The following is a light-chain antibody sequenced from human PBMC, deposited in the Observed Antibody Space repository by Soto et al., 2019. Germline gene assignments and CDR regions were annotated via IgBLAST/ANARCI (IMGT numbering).Light chain of an antibody. CDR2: GAS. CDR3: QHYNNWSPLT. J-gene: IGKJ4*02. Sequence: EIVMTQSPATLSVSPGERATLSCRASQSVSSNLAWYQQKPGQAPRLLIYGASTRATCIPARFSGSGSGKEFTLTVSSLQSEDVAVYSFQHYNNWSPLTFGGGTKVEIK. CDR1: QSVSSN. V-gene: IGKV3-15*01.